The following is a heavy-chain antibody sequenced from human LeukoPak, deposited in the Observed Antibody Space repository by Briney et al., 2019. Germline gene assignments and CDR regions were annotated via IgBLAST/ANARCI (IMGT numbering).Heavy chain of an antibody. Sequence: ASETLSLTCAVYGGSFSSYYWSWIRQPPGKGLEWIGEINHSGSTNYNPSLKSRVTISVDTSKNQFSLKLSSVTAADTAVYYCAKSNGSGLIDIWGQGTMVTVSS. CDR2: INHSGST. D-gene: IGHD3-10*01. CDR3: AKSNGSGLIDI. V-gene: IGHV4-34*01. J-gene: IGHJ3*02. CDR1: GGSFSSYY.